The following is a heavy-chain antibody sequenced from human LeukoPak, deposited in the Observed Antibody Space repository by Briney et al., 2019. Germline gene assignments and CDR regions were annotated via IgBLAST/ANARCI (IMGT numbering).Heavy chain of an antibody. J-gene: IGHJ4*02. CDR2: IFPKNGGT. V-gene: IGHV1-8*02. CDR3: ARGNKQGPTYIWGSYRYLFDY. Sequence: ASVKVSCKASGYTFTPYYIHWVRQAPGQGLEWMGWIFPKNGGTSYAQKFQGRVTMTRNTSISTAYMELSSLRSEDTAVYYCARGNKQGPTYIWGSYRYLFDYWGQGTLVTVSS. D-gene: IGHD3-16*02. CDR1: GYTFTPYY.